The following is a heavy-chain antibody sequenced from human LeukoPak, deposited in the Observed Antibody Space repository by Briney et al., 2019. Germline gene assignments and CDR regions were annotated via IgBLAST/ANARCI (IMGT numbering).Heavy chain of an antibody. CDR2: IYYSGST. CDR3: ARDGGAFDI. V-gene: IGHV4-61*01. D-gene: IGHD2-15*01. Sequence: SGTLSLTCAVSGGSVSSGSYYWSWIRQPPGKGLEWIGYIYYSGSTNYNPSLKSRVTISVDTSKNQFSLKLSSVTAADTAVYYCARDGGAFDIWGQGTMVTVSS. CDR1: GGSVSSGSYY. J-gene: IGHJ3*02.